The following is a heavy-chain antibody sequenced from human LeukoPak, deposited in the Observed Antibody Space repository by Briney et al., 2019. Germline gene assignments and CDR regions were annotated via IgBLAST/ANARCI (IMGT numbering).Heavy chain of an antibody. V-gene: IGHV4-31*03. J-gene: IGHJ5*02. CDR3: ARKYSSSPLGFDP. CDR1: GGSISSGGYY. CDR2: IYYSGST. D-gene: IGHD6-6*01. Sequence: SETLSLTCTVSGGSISSGGYYWSWIRQHPGKGLEWIGYIYYSGSTYYNPSLKSRVTISVDTSKNQLSLKLSSVTAADTAVYYCARKYSSSPLGFDPWGQGTLVTVSS.